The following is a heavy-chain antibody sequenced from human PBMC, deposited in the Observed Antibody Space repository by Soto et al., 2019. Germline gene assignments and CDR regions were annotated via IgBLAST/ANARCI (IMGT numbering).Heavy chain of an antibody. V-gene: IGHV3-23*01. Sequence: EVQVLESGGGLVQPGGSLRLSCVGSGFTFSSHVMTWVRQAPGKGLEWVSSISANGGSTYYAESVMGRFTISRDNSRNSLSLQMRSLRAEDTAVYYCATGHDSAYWEGYWGQGTLVTVSS. CDR2: ISANGGST. CDR1: GFTFSSHV. J-gene: IGHJ4*02. CDR3: ATGHDSAYWEGY. D-gene: IGHD6-25*01.